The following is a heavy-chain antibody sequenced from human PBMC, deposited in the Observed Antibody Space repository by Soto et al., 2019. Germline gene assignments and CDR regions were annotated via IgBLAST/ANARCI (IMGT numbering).Heavy chain of an antibody. J-gene: IGHJ4*02. CDR2: IKEDGSGK. Sequence: GGSLRLSCEASGFTFSGYWMSWVRQAPGKGPEWVANIKEDGSGKYFMDSVKGRFTISRDNAKNSLYLQMNRLRVEDTAFYYCARRVLWGQGTLVTVSS. CDR1: GFTFSGYW. CDR3: ARRVL. V-gene: IGHV3-7*01.